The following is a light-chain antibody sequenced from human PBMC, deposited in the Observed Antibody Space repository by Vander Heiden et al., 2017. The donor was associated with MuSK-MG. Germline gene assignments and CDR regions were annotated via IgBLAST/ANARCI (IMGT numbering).Light chain of an antibody. Sequence: QSALTQPASVSGSPGQSITVSCTGTSSDVGSYKYVSWYQQHPGKAPNLMIFEVSNRPSGVSNPFSGSKSGNTASLTISGLQAEDEAHYYCTSYTTSSLNWVFGGGAKLTVL. CDR1: SSDVGSYKY. CDR3: TSYTTSSLNWV. V-gene: IGLV2-14*01. CDR2: EVS. J-gene: IGLJ3*02.